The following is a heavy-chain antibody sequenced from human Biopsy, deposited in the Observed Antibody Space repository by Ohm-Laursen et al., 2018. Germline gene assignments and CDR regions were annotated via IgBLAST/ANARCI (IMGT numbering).Heavy chain of an antibody. V-gene: IGHV3-11*01. CDR1: GFTFSNYQ. CDR2: ISSGGSTI. J-gene: IGHJ4*01. CDR3: GRSYGIMAAPVHL. D-gene: IGHD3-16*01. Sequence: LSLTCAASGFTFSNYQMSWIRQTPGKGLEWVSHISSGGSTIFHADSVKGRFTISRDDAKGSLYLQMTNLRAEDTAVYYCGRSYGIMAAPVHLWGQGTLVTVSS.